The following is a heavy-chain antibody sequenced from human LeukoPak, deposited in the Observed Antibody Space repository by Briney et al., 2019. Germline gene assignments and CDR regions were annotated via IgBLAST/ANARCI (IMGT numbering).Heavy chain of an antibody. V-gene: IGHV1-46*01. J-gene: IGHJ4*02. CDR2: INPSGGST. D-gene: IGHD5-18*01. Sequence: ASVKVSCKASGYTFTSYYMHWVRQAPGQGLEWMGIINPSGGSTSYAQKFQGRVTMTRDMSTGTAYMELSSLRSEDTAVYYCARENTAMVEAFDYWGQGTLVTVSS. CDR1: GYTFTSYY. CDR3: ARENTAMVEAFDY.